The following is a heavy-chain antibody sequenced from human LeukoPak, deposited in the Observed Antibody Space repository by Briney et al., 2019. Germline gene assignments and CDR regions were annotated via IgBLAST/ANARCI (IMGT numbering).Heavy chain of an antibody. V-gene: IGHV1-69*13. CDR2: IIPIFETA. CDR3: ARGSQEVRGLFMTPYYYYDMHV. J-gene: IGHJ6*04. Sequence: SVKVSCKTSGGIINSYAISWVRQAPGQGLEWLGGIIPIFETANYAQKFQGRVTISADESTSTAYMELSSLRSEDTAMYYCARGSQEVRGLFMTPYYYYDMHVWGKGTTVTVSS. CDR1: GGIINSYA. D-gene: IGHD3-10*01.